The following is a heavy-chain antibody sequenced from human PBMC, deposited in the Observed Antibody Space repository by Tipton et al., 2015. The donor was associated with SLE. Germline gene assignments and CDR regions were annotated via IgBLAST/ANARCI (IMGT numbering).Heavy chain of an antibody. D-gene: IGHD6-13*01. CDR2: SYYSGST. Sequence: TLSLTCTVSGGSINSGGYYWSWIRQHPGKGLEWIGYSYYSGSTSYNPSLKRRVAIDIDASKNQFSVRLTSVTAADTAIYYCARSKDGAADYWGQGTLVTVSS. J-gene: IGHJ4*02. CDR3: ARSKDGAADY. V-gene: IGHV4-31*03. CDR1: GGSINSGGYY.